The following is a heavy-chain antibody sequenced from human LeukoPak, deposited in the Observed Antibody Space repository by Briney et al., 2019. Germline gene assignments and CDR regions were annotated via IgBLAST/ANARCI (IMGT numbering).Heavy chain of an antibody. J-gene: IGHJ4*02. CDR2: INPNTGAT. CDR1: GYTFTGYY. D-gene: IGHD6-19*01. CDR3: ARDRVGSGWPRPWYFEF. V-gene: IGHV1-2*02. Sequence: ASMKVSCKPSGYTFTGYYLHWVRQAPGQALEWMGWINPNTGATIYAQKFQGRVTLSRDTSISTAYMELTSLRSDDTAVYFCARDRVGSGWPRPWYFEFWGQSTLVTVSS.